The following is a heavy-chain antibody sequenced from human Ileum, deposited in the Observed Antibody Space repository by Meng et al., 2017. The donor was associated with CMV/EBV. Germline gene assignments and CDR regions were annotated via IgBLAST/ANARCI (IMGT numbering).Heavy chain of an antibody. Sequence: ASVKVSCKASGYPFSSYDVNWLRQAPGQGLEWMGWISTHNGNTNYAQNVQGRATLATDETTNTVYMVLRSLRSGDTAVYYCVRDQKRIGNAYYSHGMDVWGQGTTVTVSS. V-gene: IGHV1-18*01. CDR2: ISTHNGNT. CDR1: GYPFSSYD. CDR3: VRDQKRIGNAYYSHGMDV. J-gene: IGHJ6*02. D-gene: IGHD2/OR15-2a*01.